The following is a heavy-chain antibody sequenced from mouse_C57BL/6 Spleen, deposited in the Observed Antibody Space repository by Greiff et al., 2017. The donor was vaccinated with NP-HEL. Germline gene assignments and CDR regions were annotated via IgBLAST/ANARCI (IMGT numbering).Heavy chain of an antibody. V-gene: IGHV1-59*01. J-gene: IGHJ4*01. CDR3: ARRGPMVTDAMDY. Sequence: VQLQQPGAELVRPGTSVKLSCKASGYTFTSYWMHWVKQRPGQGLEWIGVIDPSDSYTNYNPKFKGKATLTVDTSSSTAYMQLSSLTSEDSAVYYCARRGPMVTDAMDYWGQGTSVTVSS. CDR1: GYTFTSYW. CDR2: IDPSDSYT. D-gene: IGHD2-2*01.